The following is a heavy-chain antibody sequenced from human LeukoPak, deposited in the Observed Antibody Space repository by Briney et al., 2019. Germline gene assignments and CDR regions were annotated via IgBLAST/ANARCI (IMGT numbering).Heavy chain of an antibody. Sequence: GGSLRLSCLTSGFTFSTNAMSWVRQAPGKGLEWISGISGSGASTYYADSVKGRFTISRDNSKNTLYLQMNSLRAEDTAVYYCARSSSPGYSSGSFDYWGQGTLVTVSS. V-gene: IGHV3-23*01. CDR3: ARSSSPGYSSGSFDY. CDR2: ISGSGAST. D-gene: IGHD6-19*01. CDR1: GFTFSTNA. J-gene: IGHJ4*02.